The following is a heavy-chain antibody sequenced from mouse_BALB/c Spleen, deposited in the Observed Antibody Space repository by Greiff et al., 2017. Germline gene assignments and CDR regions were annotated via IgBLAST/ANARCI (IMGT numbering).Heavy chain of an antibody. Sequence: EVHLVESGGGLVKPGGSLKLSCAASGFAFSSYDMSWVRQTPEKRLEWVAYISSGGGSTYYPDTVKGRFTISRDNAKNTLYLQMSSLKSEDTAMYYCARHSSGFDYWGQGTTLTVSS. CDR2: ISSGGGST. CDR3: ARHSSGFDY. CDR1: GFAFSSYD. J-gene: IGHJ2*01. D-gene: IGHD3-1*01. V-gene: IGHV5-12-1*01.